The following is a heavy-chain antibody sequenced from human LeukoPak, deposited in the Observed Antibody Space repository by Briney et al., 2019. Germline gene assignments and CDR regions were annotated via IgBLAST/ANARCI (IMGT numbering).Heavy chain of an antibody. J-gene: IGHJ4*02. CDR2: INDDGSRT. Sequence: PGGSLRLSCAASGFTVSSYWMHWVRQAPGKGLVWVSRINDDGSRTNYADSVKGRFSISRDNARNTLYLQMNSLRAEDTAVYYCARNGPIDYWGQGTLVTVSS. CDR3: ARNGPIDY. D-gene: IGHD2-8*01. V-gene: IGHV3-74*01. CDR1: GFTVSSYW.